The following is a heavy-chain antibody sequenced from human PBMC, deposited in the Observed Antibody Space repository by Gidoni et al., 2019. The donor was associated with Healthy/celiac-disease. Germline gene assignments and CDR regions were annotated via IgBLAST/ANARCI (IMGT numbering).Heavy chain of an antibody. CDR3: ARGLRPAAKGLLVY. V-gene: IGHV3-7*01. J-gene: IGHJ4*02. CDR1: GFTFSSYW. D-gene: IGHD2-2*01. Sequence: EVQLVESGGGLVQPGGSLRLSCAASGFTFSSYWMSWVRQAPGKGLEWVANIKQDGSEKYYVDSVKGRFTISRDNAKNSLYLQMNSLRAEDTAVYYCARGLRPAAKGLLVYWGQGTLVTVSS. CDR2: IKQDGSEK.